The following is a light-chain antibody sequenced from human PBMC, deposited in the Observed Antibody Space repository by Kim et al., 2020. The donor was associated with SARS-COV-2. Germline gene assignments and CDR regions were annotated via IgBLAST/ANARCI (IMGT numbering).Light chain of an antibody. CDR1: QTIARY. V-gene: IGKV3-11*01. J-gene: IGKJ4*01. Sequence: VPPGERATPSCRASQTIARYIVWYQQKPGQAPRLLINDASDGATGIAARFSGSGSGTDFTLTISSLETEDSAVYYCQQRAKWPLTFGGGTKVEIK. CDR2: DAS. CDR3: QQRAKWPLT.